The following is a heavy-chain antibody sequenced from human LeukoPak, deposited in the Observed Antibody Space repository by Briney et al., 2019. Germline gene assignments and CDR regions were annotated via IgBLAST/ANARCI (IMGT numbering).Heavy chain of an antibody. CDR3: ARAADYNILTGYDFFGY. CDR1: GGTFSSYA. CDR2: IIPIFGTA. D-gene: IGHD3-9*01. Sequence: GASVKVSCKASGGTFSSYAISWVRQAPGQGLEWMGGIIPIFGTANYAQKFQGRVTITTDESTSTAYMELSSLRSEDTAVYYCARAADYNILTGYDFFGYWGQGTLVTVSS. J-gene: IGHJ4*02. V-gene: IGHV1-69*05.